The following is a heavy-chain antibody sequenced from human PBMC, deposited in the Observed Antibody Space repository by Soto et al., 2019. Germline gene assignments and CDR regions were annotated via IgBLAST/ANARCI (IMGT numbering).Heavy chain of an antibody. CDR1: GFTFSSYA. J-gene: IGHJ4*02. D-gene: IGHD6-13*01. Sequence: EVQLLESGGGLVQPWGSLRLSCAASGFTFSSYAMSWVRQAPGKGLEWVSALSGSGIHTYYADSVKGRFTISRDNSKNTLYLQMNSLRAEDTAIYYCAKLITAAGTGYWGQGTLVIVSS. CDR3: AKLITAAGTGY. V-gene: IGHV3-23*01. CDR2: LSGSGIHT.